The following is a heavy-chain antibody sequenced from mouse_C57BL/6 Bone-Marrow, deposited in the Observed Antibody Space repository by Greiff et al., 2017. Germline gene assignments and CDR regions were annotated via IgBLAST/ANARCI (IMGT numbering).Heavy chain of an antibody. CDR1: GYTFTSYG. CDR2: IYPRSGNT. Sequence: QVQLQPSGAELARPGASVKLSCKASGYTFTSYGISWVKQSTGQGLEWIGEIYPRSGNTYYNEKFKGKATLTADKSSSTAYMELRSLTSEDSAVYFCARGPLNWYFDVWGTGTTVTVSS. J-gene: IGHJ1*03. CDR3: ARGPLNWYFDV. V-gene: IGHV1-81*01.